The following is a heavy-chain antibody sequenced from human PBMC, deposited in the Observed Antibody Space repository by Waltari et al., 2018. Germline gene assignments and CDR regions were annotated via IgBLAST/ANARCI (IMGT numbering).Heavy chain of an antibody. CDR2: IKQDGSEK. CDR3: ARGPEQQPERYYYGMDV. Sequence: EVQLVESGGGLVQPGGSLRLSCAASGFTFSSYWMIWVRQAPGKGLEWVANIKQDGSEKYYVDSVKGRFTISRDNAKNSLYLQMNSLRAEDTAVYYCARGPEQQPERYYYGMDVWGQGTTVTVSS. V-gene: IGHV3-7*01. J-gene: IGHJ6*02. D-gene: IGHD6-13*01. CDR1: GFTFSSYW.